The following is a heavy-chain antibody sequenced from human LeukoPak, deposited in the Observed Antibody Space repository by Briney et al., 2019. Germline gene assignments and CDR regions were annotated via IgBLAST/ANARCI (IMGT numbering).Heavy chain of an antibody. D-gene: IGHD3-22*01. CDR2: IYTSGST. V-gene: IGHV4-4*07. CDR1: GGSISSYY. CDR3: AREYYDSSGPFLPYNWFDP. Sequence: PSETLSLTCTVSGGSISSYYWSWIRQPAGKGLEWIGRIYTSGSTNYNPSLKSRVTMSVDTSKNQFSLKLSSVTAADTAVYYCAREYYDSSGPFLPYNWFDPWGQGTLVTVSS. J-gene: IGHJ5*02.